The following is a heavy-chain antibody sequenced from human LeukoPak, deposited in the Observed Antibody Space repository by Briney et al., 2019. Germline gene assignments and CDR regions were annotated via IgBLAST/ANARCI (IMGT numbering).Heavy chain of an antibody. D-gene: IGHD5-12*01. J-gene: IGHJ6*03. Sequence: GSSVKVSCKASGGTFSSYAISWVRQAPGQGLEWMGGIIPIFGTANYAQKFQGRVTITADKSTSTDYMELSNLRSEDTAVYYCGRGARPPHYYYYMDVWGKGTTVTVSS. CDR1: GGTFSSYA. V-gene: IGHV1-69*06. CDR2: IIPIFGTA. CDR3: GRGARPPHYYYYMDV.